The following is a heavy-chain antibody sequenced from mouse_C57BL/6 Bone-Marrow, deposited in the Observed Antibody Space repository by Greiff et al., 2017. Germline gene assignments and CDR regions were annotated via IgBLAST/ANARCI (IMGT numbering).Heavy chain of an antibody. CDR1: GYTFTSYW. CDR3: ARSDLYYYGLDY. CDR2: FDPSDSYT. Sequence: QVQLQQPGAELVMPGASVKLSCKASGYTFTSYWMHWVKQRPGKGLEWIGEFDPSDSYTNYNQKFKGKSTLTVDKSSSTAYMPLSSLTSEDAAVYCCARSDLYYYGLDYWGQGTTLTVSS. V-gene: IGHV1-69*01. D-gene: IGHD1-1*01. J-gene: IGHJ2*01.